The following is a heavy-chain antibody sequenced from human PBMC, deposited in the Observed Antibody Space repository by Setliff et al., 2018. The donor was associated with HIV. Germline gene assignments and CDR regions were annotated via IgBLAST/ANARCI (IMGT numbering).Heavy chain of an antibody. V-gene: IGHV4-61*01. J-gene: IGHJ3*01. D-gene: IGHD2-15*01. CDR3: ARSIKAALRAGAFDV. CDR2: MVYTGGT. Sequence: SETLSLTCTVSGDSFSTGFHYWSWIRQHPGKELEWIASMVYTGGTNYNPSLKSRVTISLDTSRNQVFLNLTSVTAADTAVYYCARSIKAALRAGAFDVWGQGTMVTVSS. CDR1: GDSFSTGFHY.